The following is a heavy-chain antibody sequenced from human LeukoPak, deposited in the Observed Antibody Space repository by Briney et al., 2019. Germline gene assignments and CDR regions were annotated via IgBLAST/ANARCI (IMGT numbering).Heavy chain of an antibody. J-gene: IGHJ5*02. D-gene: IGHD6-6*01. CDR2: ISSSGSTI. V-gene: IGHV3-11*01. Sequence: GGSLRLSCAASGFTFSDYYMSWIRQAPGKGLEWVSYISSSGSTIYYADSVKGRFTISRDNSKNTLYLQMNSLRAEDTAVYYCAKGGIYSSSSAHARKFDPWGQGTLVTVSS. CDR3: AKGGIYSSSSAHARKFDP. CDR1: GFTFSDYY.